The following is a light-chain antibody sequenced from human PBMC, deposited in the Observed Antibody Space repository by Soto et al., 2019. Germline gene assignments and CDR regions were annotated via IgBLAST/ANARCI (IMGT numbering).Light chain of an antibody. Sequence: QSALTQSASVSGSPGQSITISCTGTSSDVGSYSRVSWYQQYPGKAPQLMISEVNKRPSGVSNRFSGSKFGNTASLTISGLQTEDEADYYCCSYAGVNTYVFGSGTKVTVL. CDR1: SSDVGSYSR. CDR2: EVN. CDR3: CSYAGVNTYV. J-gene: IGLJ1*01. V-gene: IGLV2-23*02.